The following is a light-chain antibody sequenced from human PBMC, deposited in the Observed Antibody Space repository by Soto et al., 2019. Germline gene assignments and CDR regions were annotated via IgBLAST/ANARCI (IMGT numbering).Light chain of an antibody. CDR1: QSVSSSY. Sequence: EIVLTQSPGTLSLSPGERATLSCRASQSVSSSYLAWYQQKPGQAPRLLIYGASSRAAGMPDRFSCSGAGTDFPLTISRLDPEDFAVYYCQQYGSSPTFGQGTKLEIK. CDR3: QQYGSSPT. V-gene: IGKV3-20*01. CDR2: GAS. J-gene: IGKJ2*01.